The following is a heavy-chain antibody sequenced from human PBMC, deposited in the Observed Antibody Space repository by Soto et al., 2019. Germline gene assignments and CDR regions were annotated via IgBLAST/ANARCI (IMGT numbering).Heavy chain of an antibody. CDR3: ARYEYSYGFDY. D-gene: IGHD5-18*01. Sequence: SETLSLTCTVSGVSISSYYWSWIRQPPGKGLEWIGYIYYSGSTNYNPSLKSRVTISVDTSKNQFSLKLSSVTAADTAVYYCARYEYSYGFDYWGQGTLVTVSS. CDR1: GVSISSYY. CDR2: IYYSGST. J-gene: IGHJ4*02. V-gene: IGHV4-59*01.